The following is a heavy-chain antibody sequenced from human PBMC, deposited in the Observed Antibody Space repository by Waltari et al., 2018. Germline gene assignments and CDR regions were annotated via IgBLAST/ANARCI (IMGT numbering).Heavy chain of an antibody. Sequence: QLQLQESGPGLVKPSETLSLTCTVSGGSISSSSYYWGWIRQPPGKGLEWIGSIYYSGSTYYNPSLKSRVTISVDTSKNQFSLKLSSVTAADTAVYYCARSGEYQLPGNYYYYYMDVWGKGTTVTVSS. CDR1: GGSISSSSYY. J-gene: IGHJ6*03. CDR2: IYYSGST. CDR3: ARSGEYQLPGNYYYYYMDV. V-gene: IGHV4-39*01. D-gene: IGHD2-2*01.